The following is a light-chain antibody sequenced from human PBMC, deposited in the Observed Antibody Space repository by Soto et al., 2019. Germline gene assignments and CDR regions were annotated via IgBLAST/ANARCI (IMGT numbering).Light chain of an antibody. V-gene: IGKV1-39*01. CDR3: LQGYNTFWT. CDR1: QPIGTS. CDR2: SAS. Sequence: DIQMTQPPSSLSASVGDSVTVTCRASQPIGTSLHWYQQRAGKAPKVLISSASRLQSGVSSRFSGSGSGTHFTLTISSLRPEDSATYYCLQGYNTFWTFGQGTKVEIK. J-gene: IGKJ1*01.